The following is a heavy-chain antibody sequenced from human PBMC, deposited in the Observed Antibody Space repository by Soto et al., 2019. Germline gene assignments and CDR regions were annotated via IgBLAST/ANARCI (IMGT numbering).Heavy chain of an antibody. Sequence: GGSLRLSCAASGFTFSSYSMNWVRQAPGKGLEWVSYISSSSSTIYYADSVKGRFTISRDKSKNSLYLQMNSLRDEDTAVYYCARESADRYSSGWRRAFDIWGQGTMVTVSS. J-gene: IGHJ3*02. CDR3: ARESADRYSSGWRRAFDI. CDR2: ISSSSSTI. CDR1: GFTFSSYS. V-gene: IGHV3-48*02. D-gene: IGHD6-19*01.